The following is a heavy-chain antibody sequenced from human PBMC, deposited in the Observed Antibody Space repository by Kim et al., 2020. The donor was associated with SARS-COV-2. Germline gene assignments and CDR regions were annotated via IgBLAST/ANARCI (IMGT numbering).Heavy chain of an antibody. CDR1: GGSISSSNW. Sequence: SETLSLTCAVSGGSISSSNWWSWVRQPPGKGLEWIGEIYHSGSTNYNPSLKSRVTISVDKSKNQFSLKLSSVTAADTAVYYCASRPHYYDSSGYLSTFDYWGQGTLVTVSS. CDR2: IYHSGST. D-gene: IGHD3-22*01. V-gene: IGHV4-4*02. J-gene: IGHJ4*02. CDR3: ASRPHYYDSSGYLSTFDY.